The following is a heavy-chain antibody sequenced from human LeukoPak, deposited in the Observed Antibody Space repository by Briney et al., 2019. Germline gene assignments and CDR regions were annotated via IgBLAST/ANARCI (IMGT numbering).Heavy chain of an antibody. D-gene: IGHD1-26*01. J-gene: IGHJ4*02. CDR2: ISGSGGST. Sequence: GGSLRLSCAVSGFTFSSYAMSWVRQAPGKGLEWVSAISGSGGSTFYADSVKGRFTISRDNSKNTLFPQMNSLRAEDTAVYYCARSSGSFYRNYFDYWGQGTLVTVSS. CDR3: ARSSGSFYRNYFDY. CDR1: GFTFSSYA. V-gene: IGHV3-23*01.